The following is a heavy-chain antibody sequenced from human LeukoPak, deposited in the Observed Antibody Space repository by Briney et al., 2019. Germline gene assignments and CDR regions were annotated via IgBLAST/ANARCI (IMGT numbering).Heavy chain of an antibody. Sequence: ASVKVSCKASGYTFTSYAMHWVRQAPGQRLEWMGWINAGNGNTKYSQKFQGRVTITRDTSASTAYMELSSLRSEDTAVYYCARASYYDFWSGYYGLKGYYYYGMGVWGQGTTVTVSS. V-gene: IGHV1-3*01. CDR3: ARASYYDFWSGYYGLKGYYYYGMGV. CDR1: GYTFTSYA. J-gene: IGHJ6*02. D-gene: IGHD3-3*01. CDR2: INAGNGNT.